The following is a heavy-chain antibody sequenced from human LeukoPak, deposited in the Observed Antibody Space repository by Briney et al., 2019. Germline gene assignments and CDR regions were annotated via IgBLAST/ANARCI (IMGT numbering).Heavy chain of an antibody. CDR2: MNPNSGNT. CDR3: ARDRNPLRFLEWLAPSYFDY. V-gene: IGHV1-8*01. D-gene: IGHD3-3*01. Sequence: GPVKVSCKASGYTFTSYDINWVRQATGQGPEWMGWMNPNSGNTGYAQKFQGRVTITRNTSISTAYMELSSLRSEDTAVYYCARDRNPLRFLEWLAPSYFDYWGQGTLVTVSS. CDR1: GYTFTSYD. J-gene: IGHJ4*02.